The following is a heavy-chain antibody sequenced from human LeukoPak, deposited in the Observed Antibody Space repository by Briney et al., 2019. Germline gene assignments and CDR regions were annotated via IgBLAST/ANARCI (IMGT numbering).Heavy chain of an antibody. D-gene: IGHD3-10*01. V-gene: IGHV3-21*01. J-gene: IGHJ3*02. CDR1: GFTFSSYS. CDR2: ISSSSSYI. CDR3: ARNMVRVYEDAFDI. Sequence: GGSLRLSCAASGFTFSSYSMDWVRQAPGKGLEWVSSISSSSSYIYYGDSVKGRFTISRDNAKNSLYLQMNSLRAEDTAVYYCARNMVRVYEDAFDIWGQGTMVTVSS.